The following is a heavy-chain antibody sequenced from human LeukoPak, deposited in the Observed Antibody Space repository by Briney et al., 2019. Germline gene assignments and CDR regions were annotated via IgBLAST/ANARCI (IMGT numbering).Heavy chain of an antibody. J-gene: IGHJ4*02. V-gene: IGHV3-23*01. D-gene: IGHD6-13*01. CDR1: GFTFSSYA. CDR3: AKDRVGTSEYYFDY. Sequence: GGSLRLSRAASGFTFSSYAMSWVRQAPGKGLEWVSAISGSGGSTYYADSVKGRFTISGDNSKNTLYLQMNSLRAEDTAVYYCAKDRVGTSEYYFDYWGQGTLVTASS. CDR2: ISGSGGST.